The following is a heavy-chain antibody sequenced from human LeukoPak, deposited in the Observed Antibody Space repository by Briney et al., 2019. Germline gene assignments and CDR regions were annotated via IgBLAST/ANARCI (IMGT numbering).Heavy chain of an antibody. D-gene: IGHD2/OR15-2a*01. V-gene: IGHV3-23*01. CDR1: EFTFSSYA. CDR2: ISGSGTTT. Sequence: PGGSLRLSCAASEFTFSSYAMSWVRQAPGKGLEWVSAISGSGTTTYYADSVKGRFTISRDNSKNTVYLQINSLRAEDTALYYCAKDLFSWNSASDIWGQGTMVTVSS. J-gene: IGHJ3*02. CDR3: AKDLFSWNSASDI.